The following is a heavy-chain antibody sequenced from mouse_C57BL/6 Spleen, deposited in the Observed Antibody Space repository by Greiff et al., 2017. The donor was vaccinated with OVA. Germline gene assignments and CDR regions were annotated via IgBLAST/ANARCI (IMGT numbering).Heavy chain of an antibody. CDR3: ARSHDYDEPWFAY. J-gene: IGHJ3*01. V-gene: IGHV1-26*01. D-gene: IGHD2-4*01. CDR1: GYTFTDYY. CDR2: INPNNGGT. Sequence: EVQLQQSGPELVKPGASVKISCKASGYTFTDYYMNWVKQSHGKSLEWIGDINPNNGGTSYNQKFKGKATLTVDKSSSTAYMELRSLTSEDSAVYYCARSHDYDEPWFAYWGQGTLVTVSA.